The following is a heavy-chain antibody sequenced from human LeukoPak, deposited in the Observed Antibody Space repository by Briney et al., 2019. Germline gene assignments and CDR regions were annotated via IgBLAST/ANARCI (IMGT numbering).Heavy chain of an antibody. V-gene: IGHV3-48*01. D-gene: IGHD4-17*01. CDR1: GFTFSSYS. Sequence: PGGPLRLSCAASGFTFSSYSMNWVRQAPGKGLEWVSYISSSSSTIYYADSVKGRFTISRDNAKNSLYLQMNSLRAEDTAVYYCARDRTYGDYVSYYYYYYMDVWGKGTTVTVSS. J-gene: IGHJ6*03. CDR2: ISSSSSTI. CDR3: ARDRTYGDYVSYYYYYYMDV.